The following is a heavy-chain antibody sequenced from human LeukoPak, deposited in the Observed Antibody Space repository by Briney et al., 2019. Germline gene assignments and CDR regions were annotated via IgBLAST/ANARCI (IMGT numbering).Heavy chain of an antibody. Sequence: PGGSLRLSCAASGFTVSSNYMSWVRQAPGKGLEWVAVIYSGGSTYYADSVKGRFTISRHNSKNTLYLQMNSLGAEDTAVYYCARVSGGYRPTPGAFDIWGQGTMVTVSS. D-gene: IGHD3-16*02. J-gene: IGHJ3*02. V-gene: IGHV3-53*04. CDR1: GFTVSSNY. CDR3: ARVSGGYRPTPGAFDI. CDR2: IYSGGST.